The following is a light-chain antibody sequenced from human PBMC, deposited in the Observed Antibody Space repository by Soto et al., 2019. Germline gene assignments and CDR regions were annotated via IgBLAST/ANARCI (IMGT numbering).Light chain of an antibody. J-gene: IGKJ2*01. V-gene: IGKV3-11*01. CDR3: HQRSNWPKYT. CDR2: DAS. Sequence: EIVLTQSPATLSLSPGERVTLSCRASQSVSSYLAWYQQKPGQAPRLLIYDASNRATGIPARFSGSGSGTDFTLTISSLEPEDFAVYYCHQRSNWPKYTFGQGTKLEIK. CDR1: QSVSSY.